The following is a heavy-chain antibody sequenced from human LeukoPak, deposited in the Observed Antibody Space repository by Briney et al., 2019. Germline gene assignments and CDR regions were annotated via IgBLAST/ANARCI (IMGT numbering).Heavy chain of an antibody. D-gene: IGHD6-13*01. Sequence: SETLSLTCTVSGGSISSYYWSWIRQPPGKGLEWIGYIYYSGSTNYNPSLKSRVTISVDTSKNQFSLQLSSVTAAETAVYYCAREGGAANSIAAASTPNNWFDPWGQGTLVSVSS. CDR1: GGSISSYY. CDR3: AREGGAANSIAAASTPNNWFDP. V-gene: IGHV4-59*01. J-gene: IGHJ5*02. CDR2: IYYSGST.